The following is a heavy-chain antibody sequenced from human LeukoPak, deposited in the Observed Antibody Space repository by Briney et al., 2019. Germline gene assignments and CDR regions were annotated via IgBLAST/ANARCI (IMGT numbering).Heavy chain of an antibody. CDR1: GGTFSSYA. V-gene: IGHV1-69*01. Sequence: SVKVSCKASGGTFSSYAISWVRQAPGQRLEWMGGIIPIFGTANYAQKFQGRVTITADESTSTAYMELSSLRSEDTAVYYCASPMTTVTTSAFAIWGQGTMVTASS. CDR3: ASPMTTVTTSAFAI. D-gene: IGHD4-17*01. CDR2: IIPIFGTA. J-gene: IGHJ3*02.